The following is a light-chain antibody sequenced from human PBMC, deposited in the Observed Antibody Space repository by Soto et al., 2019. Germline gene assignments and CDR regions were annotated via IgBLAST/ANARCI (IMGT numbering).Light chain of an antibody. J-gene: IGLJ2*01. CDR2: SHN. CDR3: AAWDDSLTGWV. Sequence: QSVLTQPPSASGTPGQRITISCSGSSSNIGSNTINWYQQLPGTAPKLLIYSHNQRPSGVPDRFSGSKSGTSASLAISGLQSEDENDYYCAAWDDSLTGWVFGGGTKLTVL. CDR1: SSNIGSNT. V-gene: IGLV1-44*01.